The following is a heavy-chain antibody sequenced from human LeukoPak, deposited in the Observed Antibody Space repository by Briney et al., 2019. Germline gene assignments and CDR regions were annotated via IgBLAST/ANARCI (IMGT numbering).Heavy chain of an antibody. J-gene: IGHJ4*02. CDR3: TRPVSARTASIFDY. Sequence: EYAASVKGRFTISKDDSKSIAYLQMNSLKIEDTAVYYCTRPVSARTASIFDYWGQGTLVTVSS. D-gene: IGHD1-14*01. V-gene: IGHV3-49*02.